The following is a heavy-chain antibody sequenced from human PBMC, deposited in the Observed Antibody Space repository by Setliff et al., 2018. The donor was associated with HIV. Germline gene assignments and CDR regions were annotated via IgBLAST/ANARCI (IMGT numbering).Heavy chain of an antibody. J-gene: IGHJ5*02. Sequence: SETLSLTCIVSDNSISNYYWSWIRQPAGKGLEWIGRIYGSGSTNYNPSLESRVTMSVDTSKNQVSLKLNSVTAADAAVYYCARVVPEVVYGAYWFDPWGQGTLVTVSS. CDR1: DNSISNYY. CDR2: IYGSGST. CDR3: ARVVPEVVYGAYWFDP. D-gene: IGHD4-17*01. V-gene: IGHV4-4*07.